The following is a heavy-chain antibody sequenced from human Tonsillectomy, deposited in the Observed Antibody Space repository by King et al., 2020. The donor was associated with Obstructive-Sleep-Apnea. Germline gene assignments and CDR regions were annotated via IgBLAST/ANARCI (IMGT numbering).Heavy chain of an antibody. CDR1: GGSFSGYY. D-gene: IGHD2-2*01. V-gene: IGHV4-34*01. J-gene: IGHJ4*02. Sequence: VQLQQWGAGLLKPSETLSLTCAVYGGSFSGYYWSWIRQPPGKGLEWIGEINHSGSTKYNPSLKSRVTISVDTSKNQFSLKLSSVTAADTAVYYCARGYHIVVVPAGERRYFDYWGQGTLVTVSS. CDR2: INHSGST. CDR3: ARGYHIVVVPAGERRYFDY.